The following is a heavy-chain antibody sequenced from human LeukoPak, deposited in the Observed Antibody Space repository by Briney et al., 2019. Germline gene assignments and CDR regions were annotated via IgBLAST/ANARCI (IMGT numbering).Heavy chain of an antibody. Sequence: GGSLRLSCAASGFTFRSYNMNWVRQAPGKRPEWVSSISSSSSYIYYADSVKGRFTISRDNAKNSLYLQMNSLRAEGTALYYCARGASRADYWGQGTLVTVSS. CDR1: GFTFRSYN. CDR3: ARGASRADY. V-gene: IGHV3-21*01. J-gene: IGHJ4*02. CDR2: ISSSSSYI.